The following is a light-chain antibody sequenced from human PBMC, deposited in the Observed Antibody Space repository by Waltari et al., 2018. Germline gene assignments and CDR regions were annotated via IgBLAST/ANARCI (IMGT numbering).Light chain of an antibody. CDR2: WAS. V-gene: IGKV4-1*01. J-gene: IGKJ4*01. CDR3: QQYYSTPLT. Sequence: DIVMTQSPDSLAVSLGERATINCKSSQSVLYSSNNKNYLAWYQQKPGQPPKLLIYWASTRESWVPDRFSGSGSGTDFTLTISSLQAEDVAVYYCQQYYSTPLTFGGGPKVEIK. CDR1: QSVLYSSNNKNY.